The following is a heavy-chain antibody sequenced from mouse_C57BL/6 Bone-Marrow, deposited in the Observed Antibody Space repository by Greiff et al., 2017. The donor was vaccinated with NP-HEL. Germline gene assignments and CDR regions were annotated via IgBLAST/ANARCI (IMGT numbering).Heavy chain of an antibody. CDR2: IHPNSGST. D-gene: IGHD1-1*01. J-gene: IGHJ4*01. CDR3: ARGDTVVRAMDY. Sequence: QVQLQQPGAELVKPGASVKLSCKASGYTFTSYWMHWVKQRPGQGLEWIGMIHPNSGSTNYNEKFKSKATLTVDKSSSTAYMQLSSLTSEDSAVYYCARGDTVVRAMDYWGQGTSVTVSS. V-gene: IGHV1-64*01. CDR1: GYTFTSYW.